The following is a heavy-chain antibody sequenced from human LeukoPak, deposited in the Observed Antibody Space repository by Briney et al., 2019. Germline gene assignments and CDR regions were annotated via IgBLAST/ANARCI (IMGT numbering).Heavy chain of an antibody. J-gene: IGHJ4*02. CDR1: GCTFSTSS. D-gene: IGHD5-24*01. Sequence: GGSLRLSCAASGCTFSTSSMNWVRQAPGKGLEWVSSITSSSNYIYYADSVKGRFTISRDNAKNSLYLQLNSLRAADTAVYYCARDSKDGYHGGSFDYWGQGTLVTVSS. V-gene: IGHV3-21*01. CDR3: ARDSKDGYHGGSFDY. CDR2: ITSSSNYI.